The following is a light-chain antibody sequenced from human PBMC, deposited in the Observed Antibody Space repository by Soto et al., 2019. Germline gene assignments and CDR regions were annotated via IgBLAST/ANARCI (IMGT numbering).Light chain of an antibody. J-gene: IGKJ2*01. Sequence: EIVLTQSPGTLSLSPGERATLSCRASQSVTSDFLAWYQQKPGQAPRLLIYGASTRAAGVPDRFSGCGSGTDFTLTITRLEPEDFAVYYCQQYGRSSLMFTFGQGTKLGV. V-gene: IGKV3-20*01. CDR2: GAS. CDR1: QSVTSDF. CDR3: QQYGRSSLMFT.